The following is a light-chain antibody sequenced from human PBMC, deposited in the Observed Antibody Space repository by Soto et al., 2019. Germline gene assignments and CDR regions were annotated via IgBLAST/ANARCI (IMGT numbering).Light chain of an antibody. CDR3: QQYGSSPWT. CDR2: GAS. Sequence: DIVLTQSPGTLSLSPGERATLSRRASQSVSSSYLAWYQQKPGQAPRLLIYGASSRATGIPDRFSGSGYGTDFTLTISRLEPEDFAVYYCQQYGSSPWTFGQGTKVEIK. V-gene: IGKV3-20*01. CDR1: QSVSSSY. J-gene: IGKJ1*01.